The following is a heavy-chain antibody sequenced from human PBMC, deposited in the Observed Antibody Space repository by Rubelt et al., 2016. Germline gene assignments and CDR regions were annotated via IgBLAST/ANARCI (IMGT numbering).Heavy chain of an antibody. Sequence: QVQLVQSGAEVKKPGSSVKVSCKASGGTFSSYAISWVRQAPGQGLEWMGRIIPILGIANYAQKFQGRVTITADKSTSTAYMELSSLRSEDTAVYYCARGTIAAAMPFDYWGQGTLVTVSS. V-gene: IGHV1-69*04. D-gene: IGHD6-13*01. CDR3: ARGTIAAAMPFDY. J-gene: IGHJ4*02. CDR1: GGTFSSYA. CDR2: IIPILGIA.